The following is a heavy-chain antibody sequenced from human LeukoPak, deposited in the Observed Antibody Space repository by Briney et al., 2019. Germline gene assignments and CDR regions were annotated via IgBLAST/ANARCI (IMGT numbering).Heavy chain of an antibody. D-gene: IGHD3-10*01. Sequence: GGSLRLSCAASGFTFSGAWMHWVRQAPGKGLVWVSRINNDGTTTMYADSVKGRFTLSRDNAKNTLYLQMNSPRAEDTAVYYCARVSGPGMNEYFHLWGQGTLVTVSS. CDR2: INNDGTTT. J-gene: IGHJ1*01. CDR1: GFTFSGAW. CDR3: ARVSGPGMNEYFHL. V-gene: IGHV3-74*03.